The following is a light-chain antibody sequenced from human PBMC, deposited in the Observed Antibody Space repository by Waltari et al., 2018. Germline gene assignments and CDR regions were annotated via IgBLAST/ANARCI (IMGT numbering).Light chain of an antibody. CDR3: QQYGRAPLT. Sequence: EVVLTPSPGTLSLFQGERATLPCRASQSVGSGYLAWYQQKVGQAPRLLIYGATSRATGVPDRFSGTESGTDFTLSISRLEPEDSAVYFCQQYGRAPLTFGPGTKVEIK. V-gene: IGKV3-20*01. CDR2: GAT. J-gene: IGKJ3*01. CDR1: QSVGSGY.